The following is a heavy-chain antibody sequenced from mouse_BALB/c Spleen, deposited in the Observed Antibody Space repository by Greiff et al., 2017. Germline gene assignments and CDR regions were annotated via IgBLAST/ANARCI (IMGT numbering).Heavy chain of an antibody. CDR1: GYTFTSYY. CDR2: INPSNGGT. Sequence: QVQLQQSGPELVKPGASVKMSCKASGYTFTSYYMYWVKQRPGQGLEWIGGINPSNGGTNFNEKFKSKATLTVDKSSSTAYMQLSSLTSEDSAVYYCTREGTTKAMDYWGQGTSVTVSS. CDR3: TREGTTKAMDY. D-gene: IGHD1-1*01. J-gene: IGHJ4*01. V-gene: IGHV1S81*02.